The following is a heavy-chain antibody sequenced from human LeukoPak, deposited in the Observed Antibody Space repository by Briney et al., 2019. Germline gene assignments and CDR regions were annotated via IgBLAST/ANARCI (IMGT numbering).Heavy chain of an antibody. Sequence: GGSLRLSCAASGFTFSSYWMHWVRQAPGKGLEWVSHITSSSTNIYYADSVKGRFTISRDNSKNTLYLQMNSLRAEDTAVYYCAKDLLLKYYYYGMDVWGQGTTVTVSS. D-gene: IGHD3-3*01. V-gene: IGHV3-48*01. CDR3: AKDLLLKYYYYGMDV. CDR2: ITSSSTNI. J-gene: IGHJ6*02. CDR1: GFTFSSYW.